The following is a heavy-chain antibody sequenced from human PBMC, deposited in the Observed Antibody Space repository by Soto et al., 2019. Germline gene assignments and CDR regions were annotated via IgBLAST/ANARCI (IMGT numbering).Heavy chain of an antibody. CDR1: GGSISSSSYY. J-gene: IGHJ5*02. D-gene: IGHD6-19*01. CDR3: AREHSSGWYWFDP. CDR2: IYYSGST. Sequence: SSETLSLTCTVSGGSISSSSYYWGWIRQPPGKGLEWIGYIYYSGSTNYNPSLKSRVTISVDTSKNQFSLKLSSVTAADTAVYYCAREHSSGWYWFDPWGQGTLVTVSS. V-gene: IGHV4-61*01.